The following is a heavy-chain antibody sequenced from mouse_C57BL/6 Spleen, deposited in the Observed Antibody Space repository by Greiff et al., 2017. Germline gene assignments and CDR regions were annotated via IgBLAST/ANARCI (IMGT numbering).Heavy chain of an antibody. CDR3: AQIEARYYAMDY. CDR1: GFSLSTFGMG. Sequence: QVTLKVSGPGLLQPSPSLSLSCSSSGFSLSTFGMGVGWIRQPSGKGLEWLAHIWLDDAKYYNPALKSPLSISKDTSKNQVFLKIAHVDTADTATDCSAQIEARYYAMDYWGQGTSVTVSS. V-gene: IGHV8-8*01. CDR2: IWLDDAK. J-gene: IGHJ4*01.